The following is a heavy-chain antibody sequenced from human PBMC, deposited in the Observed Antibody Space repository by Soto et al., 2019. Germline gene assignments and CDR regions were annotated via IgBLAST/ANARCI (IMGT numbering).Heavy chain of an antibody. J-gene: IGHJ4*02. CDR3: ARERTYFGDY. V-gene: IGHV1-8*01. CDR2: MNPNSGNT. D-gene: IGHD3-9*01. Sequence: QVQLVQSGAEVKKPGASVKVSCKASGYTFTSYDINWVRQATGQGLEWMGWMNPNSGNTGYAQKFQGRVTMTRNTXXXTAXXXXXXLXXXXXXVYYCARERTYFGDYWGQGTLVTVSS. CDR1: GYTFTSYD.